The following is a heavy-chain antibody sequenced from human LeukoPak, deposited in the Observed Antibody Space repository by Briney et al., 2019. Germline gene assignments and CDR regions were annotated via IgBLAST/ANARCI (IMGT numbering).Heavy chain of an antibody. V-gene: IGHV4-59*01. CDR3: ARLGSESYYDSRGQFDY. Sequence: PSETLSLTCTVSGGSISSYYWSWIRQPPGKGLEWIGFIHYSGNTNYNPSLKSRVTISVDTSKNQFSLKLNSVTAADTAVYYCARLGSESYYDSRGQFDYWGQGTLVTVSS. CDR1: GGSISSYY. J-gene: IGHJ4*02. CDR2: IHYSGNT. D-gene: IGHD1-26*01.